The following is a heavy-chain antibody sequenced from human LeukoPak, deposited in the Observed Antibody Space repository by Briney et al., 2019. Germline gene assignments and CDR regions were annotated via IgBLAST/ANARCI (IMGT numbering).Heavy chain of an antibody. D-gene: IGHD3-16*01. CDR1: GFSFSDYD. CDR2: ISGRSSHV. J-gene: IGHJ1*01. CDR3: GRAFPPLRTSSAGDL. V-gene: IGHV3-21*01. Sequence: PGGSLRLSCSASGFSFSDYDMNWDRQAPGKGLEWVSAISGRSSHVYYGESVKGRFTISRDNAKNSLYLQLDSLGVEDTAVYYCGRAFPPLRTSSAGDLWGQGTLVTVSS.